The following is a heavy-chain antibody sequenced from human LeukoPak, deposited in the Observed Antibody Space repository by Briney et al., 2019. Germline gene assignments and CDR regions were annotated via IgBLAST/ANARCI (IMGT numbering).Heavy chain of an antibody. D-gene: IGHD4-17*01. J-gene: IGHJ6*02. CDR1: GFTFSSYS. V-gene: IGHV3-21*01. CDR2: ISSSSSYI. CDR3: ARGGGRLRGYYYHGMDV. Sequence: GSLRLSCAASGFTFSSYSMNWVRQAPGKGLEWVSSISSSSSYIYYADSVKGRFTISRDNAKNSLYLQMNSLRAEDTAVYYCARGGGRLRGYYYHGMDVWGQGTTVTVSS.